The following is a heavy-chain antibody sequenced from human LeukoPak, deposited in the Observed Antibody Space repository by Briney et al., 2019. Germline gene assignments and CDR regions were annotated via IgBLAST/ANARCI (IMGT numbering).Heavy chain of an antibody. CDR3: TRGKRLHLTPFDY. CDR1: GFTFSSYA. Sequence: GGSLRLSCAASGFTFSSYAMSWVRQAPGKGLEWVGFIRSKAYGGTTEYAASVKGRFTISRDDSKSIAYLQMNSLKTEDTAVYYCTRGKRLHLTPFDYWGQGTLVTVSS. V-gene: IGHV3-49*04. J-gene: IGHJ4*02. D-gene: IGHD4-11*01. CDR2: IRSKAYGGTT.